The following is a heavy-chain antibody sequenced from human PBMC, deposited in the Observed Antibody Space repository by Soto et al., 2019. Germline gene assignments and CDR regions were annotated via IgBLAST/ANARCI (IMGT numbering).Heavy chain of an antibody. J-gene: IGHJ3*02. D-gene: IGHD5-18*01. V-gene: IGHV4-4*07. Sequence: PSETLSLTCIVSGCSISSYYWSWIRQPAGKGLEWIGHIYTSGSTNNNPSLKSRVTMSVDTSKNQFSLKLSSVTAADTAVYYCARTDTPMGLMDIWGQGTMVTVS. CDR2: IYTSGST. CDR1: GCSISSYY. CDR3: ARTDTPMGLMDI.